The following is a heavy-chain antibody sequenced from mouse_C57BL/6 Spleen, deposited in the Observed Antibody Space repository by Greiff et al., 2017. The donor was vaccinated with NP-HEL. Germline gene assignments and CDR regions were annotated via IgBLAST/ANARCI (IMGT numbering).Heavy chain of an antibody. CDR2: ISSGSSTI. CDR1: GFTFSDYG. D-gene: IGHD2-3*01. V-gene: IGHV5-17*01. Sequence: EVKLVESGGGLVKPGGSLKLSCAASGFTFSDYGMHWVRQAPEKGLEWVAYISSGSSTIYYADTVKGRFTISRDNAKNTLFLQMTSLRSEDTAMYYCARRAVTPFDYWGQGTTLTVSS. CDR3: ARRAVTPFDY. J-gene: IGHJ2*01.